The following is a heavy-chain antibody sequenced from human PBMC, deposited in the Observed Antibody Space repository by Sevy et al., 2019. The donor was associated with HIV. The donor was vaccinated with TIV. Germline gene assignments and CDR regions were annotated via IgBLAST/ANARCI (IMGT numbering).Heavy chain of an antibody. CDR3: AKDPLTRYYFDY. J-gene: IGHJ4*02. CDR2: IRYDGSNK. V-gene: IGHV3-30*02. CDR1: GFTFSSYG. Sequence: GGSLRLSCAASGFTFSSYGMHWVRQAPGKGLEWVAFIRYDGSNKYYADSVKGRFTISRDNSKNTLYLQMNSLRAEDTPVYYCAKDPLTRYYFDYWGQGTLVTVSS.